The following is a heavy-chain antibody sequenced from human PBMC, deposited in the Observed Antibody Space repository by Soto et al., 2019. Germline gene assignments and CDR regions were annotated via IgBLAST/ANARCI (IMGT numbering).Heavy chain of an antibody. CDR1: GGSFSGYY. Sequence: LSLTCAVYGGSFSGYYWSWIRQPPGKGLEWIGEINHSGSTNYNPSLKSRVTIPVDTSKNQFSLKLSSVTAADTAVYYCARGLFEMVYAIAGGYNWFDPWGQGTLVPVSS. CDR3: ARGLFEMVYAIAGGYNWFDP. J-gene: IGHJ5*02. CDR2: INHSGST. D-gene: IGHD2-8*01. V-gene: IGHV4-34*01.